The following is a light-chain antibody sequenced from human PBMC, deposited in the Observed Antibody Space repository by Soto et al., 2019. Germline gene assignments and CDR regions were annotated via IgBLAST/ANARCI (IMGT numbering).Light chain of an antibody. CDR2: LNSDGSH. Sequence: QSVLAQSPSASASLGASAKLTCTLSRGHSTYAIAWHQQQPEKGPRYLMKLNSDGSHTKGDGIPDRFSGSSSGAERYLSISSLQSEDEADYYCQSWDTGIHRVFGGGTKLTVL. CDR1: RGHSTYA. CDR3: QSWDTGIHRV. V-gene: IGLV4-69*01. J-gene: IGLJ2*01.